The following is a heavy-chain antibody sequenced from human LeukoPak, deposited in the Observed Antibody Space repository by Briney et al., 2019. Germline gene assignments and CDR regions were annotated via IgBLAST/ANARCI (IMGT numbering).Heavy chain of an antibody. CDR3: AKDSAAAAGSTSD. D-gene: IGHD6-13*01. CDR1: GYTFSNYW. Sequence: GGSLRLSCSASGYTFSNYWMSWVRQAPGKGLEYVANIKQDGSETYYVDSVKGRFTISRDNTKNSLYLQMNSLRAEDTAVYYCAKDSAAAAGSTSDWGQGTLVTVSS. J-gene: IGHJ4*02. V-gene: IGHV3-7*03. CDR2: IKQDGSET.